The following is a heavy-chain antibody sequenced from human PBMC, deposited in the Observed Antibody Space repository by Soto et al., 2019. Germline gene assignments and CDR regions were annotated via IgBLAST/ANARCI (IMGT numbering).Heavy chain of an antibody. Sequence: QVQLVQSGAEVKKPGASVKVSCKASGYTFTSYDINWVRQATGQGLEWMGWMNPNSGNTGYAQKFQGRVTMTRNTSISPAYMELSSLRSEGTAVYYCARAREYYYGMDVWGQGTTVTVSS. CDR2: MNPNSGNT. CDR1: GYTFTSYD. CDR3: ARAREYYYGMDV. V-gene: IGHV1-8*01. J-gene: IGHJ6*02.